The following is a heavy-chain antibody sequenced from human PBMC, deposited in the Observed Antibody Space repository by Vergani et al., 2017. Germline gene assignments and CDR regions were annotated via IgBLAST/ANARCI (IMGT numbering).Heavy chain of an antibody. V-gene: IGHV1-3*01. Sequence: QVQLVQSGAEVKKPGASVKVSCKASGYTFTSYAMHWVRQAPGQRLEWMGWINAGNGNTKYSQKFQGRVTITRDTSASTAYMELSSLRSEDTAVYYCARVGSGYYSENWFDPWGQGTLVTVSS. CDR3: ARVGSGYYSENWFDP. CDR1: GYTFTSYA. D-gene: IGHD3-22*01. CDR2: INAGNGNT. J-gene: IGHJ5*02.